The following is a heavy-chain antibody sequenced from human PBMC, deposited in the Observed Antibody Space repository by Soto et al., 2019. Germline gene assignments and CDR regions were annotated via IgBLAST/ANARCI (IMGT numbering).Heavy chain of an antibody. CDR2: IYRTGTS. J-gene: IGHJ3*02. D-gene: IGHD2-8*01. CDR3: ARRMNAVDAFDI. CDR1: GDSISSADNF. Sequence: SETLSLTCTVSGDSISSADNFWTWIRQHPGKGLEWIGYIYRTGTSHYNPSLRSRGTISVDTSQNQFSLKLSSVTAADTAVYYCARRMNAVDAFDIWGQGTMVTVSS. V-gene: IGHV4-31*03.